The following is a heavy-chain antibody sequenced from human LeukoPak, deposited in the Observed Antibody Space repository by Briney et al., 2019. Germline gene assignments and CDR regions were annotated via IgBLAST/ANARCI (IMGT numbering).Heavy chain of an antibody. V-gene: IGHV3-30*03. D-gene: IGHD2-2*01. Sequence: SLRLSCAASGFTFSSYGMHWVRQAPGKGLEWVAVISYDGSNKYYADSVKGRFTISRDNSKNTLYLQMNGLRAEDTAVYYCAREPHCSSTSCYTRYYGMDVWGQGTTVTVSS. CDR2: ISYDGSNK. J-gene: IGHJ6*02. CDR3: AREPHCSSTSCYTRYYGMDV. CDR1: GFTFSSYG.